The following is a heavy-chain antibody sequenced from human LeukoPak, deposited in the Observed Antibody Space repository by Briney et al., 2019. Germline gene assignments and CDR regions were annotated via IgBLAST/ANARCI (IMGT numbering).Heavy chain of an antibody. V-gene: IGHV3-11*01. D-gene: IGHD2-15*01. Sequence: GGSLRLSCAASGFTFSDYYMSWTRQAPGKGLEWVSYISSTYSVYYADSVKGRFTISGDNAKNSLYLQMNSLRAEDTAVYYCARGIRGSHEDYWGQGTLVTVSS. CDR2: ISSTYSV. CDR1: GFTFSDYY. CDR3: ARGIRGSHEDY. J-gene: IGHJ4*02.